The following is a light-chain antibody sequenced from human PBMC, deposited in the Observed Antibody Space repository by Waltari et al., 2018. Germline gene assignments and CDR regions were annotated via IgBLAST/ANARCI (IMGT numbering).Light chain of an antibody. CDR3: QQYSSYFLT. V-gene: IGKV1-5*03. CDR1: QSFRGW. J-gene: IGKJ4*01. CDR2: EAS. Sequence: DIQMSQSPPTLSPSLRGKVPISARGRQSFRGWSAWYQQKPGQAPKLLIYEASSLESGVPSRFSGSGSGTEFTLTISSLQPDDFAAYYCQQYSSYFLTFGGGTKVEIK.